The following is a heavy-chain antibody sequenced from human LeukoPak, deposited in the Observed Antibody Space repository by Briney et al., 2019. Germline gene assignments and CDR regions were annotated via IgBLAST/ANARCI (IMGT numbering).Heavy chain of an antibody. CDR1: GGSITSSNYY. D-gene: IGHD3-10*01. J-gene: IGHJ4*02. V-gene: IGHV4-39*01. Sequence: SETLSLTCTVSGGSITSSNYYWGWIRQPPGKGLEWIGSFYYSGSTNYNPSLKSRVTISVDTSKNRFSLELSSVTAADTAVYYCVYYYGSGSVEYWGQGTLVTVSS. CDR3: VYYYGSGSVEY. CDR2: FYYSGST.